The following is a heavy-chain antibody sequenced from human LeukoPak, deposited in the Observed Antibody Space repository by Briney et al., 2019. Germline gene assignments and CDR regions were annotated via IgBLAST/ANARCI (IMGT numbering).Heavy chain of an antibody. CDR3: ARDVGGSYWGYGY. V-gene: IGHV1-69*05. D-gene: IGHD1-26*01. CDR1: GVTFSSYA. CDR2: IIPIFGTA. J-gene: IGHJ4*02. Sequence: ASVKVSRKASGVTFSSYAIGWVQQAPGQGLEWMGGIIPIFGTANYAQKFQGRVTITTDESTSTAYMELSSLRSEDTAVYYCARDVGGSYWGYGYWGQGTLVTVSS.